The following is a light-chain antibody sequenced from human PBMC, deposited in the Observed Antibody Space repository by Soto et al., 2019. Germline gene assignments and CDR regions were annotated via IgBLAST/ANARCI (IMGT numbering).Light chain of an antibody. J-gene: IGKJ5*01. CDR1: QSVSSY. Sequence: EIVLKQSPATLSLSPGERATPSCRASQSVSSYLAWYQQKPGQAPRLLIYDASNRATGLPARFSGSGSGTDFTLTISSLEPEDFAVYYCQQRSNWPPEITFGQGTRLEIK. CDR2: DAS. V-gene: IGKV3-11*01. CDR3: QQRSNWPPEIT.